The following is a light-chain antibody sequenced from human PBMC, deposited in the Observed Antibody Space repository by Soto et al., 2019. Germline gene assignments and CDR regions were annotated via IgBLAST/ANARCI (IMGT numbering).Light chain of an antibody. CDR2: DVS. CDR1: SSDVGGYKY. V-gene: IGLV2-11*01. J-gene: IGLJ2*01. Sequence: QSALTQPRSVSGSPGQSVTISCTGSSSDVGGYKYVSWYQQYPGKAPKLMICDVSKRPSGVPDRFSGSKSGNTASLTISGLQAEDEADYYCCSYAASSLVVFGGGTKLTVL. CDR3: CSYAASSLVV.